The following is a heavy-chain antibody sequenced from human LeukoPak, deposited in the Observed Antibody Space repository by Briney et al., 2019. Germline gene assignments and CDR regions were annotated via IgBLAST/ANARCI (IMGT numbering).Heavy chain of an antibody. V-gene: IGHV4-30-2*01. Sequence: SQTLSLTCTVSGGSISSGGYYWSWIRQPPGKGLEWIGYIYHSGSTYYNPSLKSRVTISVDRSKNQFSLKLSSVTAADTAVYYCARELGSYDFWSGYYTTRHFDYWGQGTLVTVSS. J-gene: IGHJ4*02. CDR1: GGSISSGGYY. CDR3: ARELGSYDFWSGYYTTRHFDY. D-gene: IGHD3-3*01. CDR2: IYHSGST.